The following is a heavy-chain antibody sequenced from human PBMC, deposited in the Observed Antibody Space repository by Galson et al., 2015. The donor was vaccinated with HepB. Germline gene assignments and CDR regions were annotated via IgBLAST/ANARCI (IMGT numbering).Heavy chain of an antibody. D-gene: IGHD2-15*01. J-gene: IGHJ6*02. Sequence: SVKVSCKASGYTFTSYAMHWVRQAPGQRLEWMGWINAGNGNTKYSQKFQGRVTITRDTSASTAYMELSSLRSEDTAVYYCARGVVVVVAATMYGMDVWGQGTTVTVSS. CDR1: GYTFTSYA. CDR3: ARGVVVVVAATMYGMDV. CDR2: INAGNGNT. V-gene: IGHV1-3*01.